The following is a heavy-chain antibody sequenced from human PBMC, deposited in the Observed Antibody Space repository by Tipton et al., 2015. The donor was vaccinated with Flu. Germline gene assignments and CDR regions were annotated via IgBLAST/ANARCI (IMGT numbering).Heavy chain of an antibody. J-gene: IGHJ5*02. V-gene: IGHV4-38-2*01. CDR3: ARRSYSNYVSVPKNWFDP. D-gene: IGHD4-11*01. Sequence: TLSLTCSVSGYSIRSAYYWGWVRRPPGKGLEWIGTIYHSGTTYYNPSLKSRVTISVDTSKNQFSLRVISVTAADTAVYYCARRSYSNYVSVPKNWFDPWGQGTLVTVSS. CDR2: IYHSGTT. CDR1: GYSIRSAYY.